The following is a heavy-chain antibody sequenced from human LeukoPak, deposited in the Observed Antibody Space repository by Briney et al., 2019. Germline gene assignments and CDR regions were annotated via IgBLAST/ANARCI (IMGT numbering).Heavy chain of an antibody. J-gene: IGHJ4*02. V-gene: IGHV4-59*01. D-gene: IGHD2-15*01. CDR1: GGSISSYY. Sequence: SETLSLTCTVSGGSISSYYWSWIRKPPGKGLEWIGYIYYRGSTNYNPSLKSRVTISVDTSKNQFSLKLSSVTAADTAVYYCARGYCSGGSCLFDYWGQGTLVTVSS. CDR2: IYYRGST. CDR3: ARGYCSGGSCLFDY.